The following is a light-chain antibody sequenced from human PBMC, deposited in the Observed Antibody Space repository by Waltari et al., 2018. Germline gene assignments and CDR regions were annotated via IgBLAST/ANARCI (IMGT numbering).Light chain of an antibody. CDR1: SSDIGHYNL. J-gene: IGLJ3*02. CDR2: DVY. Sequence: QSALTQTATVSGSPGQSITISCSRTSSDIGHYNLVSWYQQHPGKAPTLIIYDVYKRPSGVSNRFSGSKSGNTAFLAISGLQTADEADYYCSSYAGSAISVFGGGTKLTVL. V-gene: IGLV2-23*02. CDR3: SSYAGSAISV.